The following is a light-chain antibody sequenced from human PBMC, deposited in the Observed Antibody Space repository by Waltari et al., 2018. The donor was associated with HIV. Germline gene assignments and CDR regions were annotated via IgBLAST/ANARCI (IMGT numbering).Light chain of an antibody. CDR2: EVG. V-gene: IGLV2-14*01. CDR3: ISYTTTDFYV. J-gene: IGLJ1*01. Sequence: QSALTQPASVSGSPGQSITISCTDSSSDMSTYNRVSWYQQHPGQAPKLIIYEVGNRPAGVSNRFSGSKSGNTASLTISGLQAEDEADYYCISYTTTDFYVFGPGTWVTVL. CDR1: SSDMSTYNR.